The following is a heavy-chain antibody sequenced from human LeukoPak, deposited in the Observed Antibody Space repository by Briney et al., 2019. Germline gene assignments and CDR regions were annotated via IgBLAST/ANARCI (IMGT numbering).Heavy chain of an antibody. CDR3: ARLGEVGATHNWFDP. CDR2: IYYSGST. CDR1: GGSISSYY. D-gene: IGHD1-26*01. Sequence: SETLSLTCTVSGGSISSYYWSWIRQPPGKGLEWIGYIYYSGSTNYNPSLKSRVTISVDTSKNQFSLKLSSVTAADTAVYYCARLGEVGATHNWFDPWGQGTLVTVSS. J-gene: IGHJ5*02. V-gene: IGHV4-59*01.